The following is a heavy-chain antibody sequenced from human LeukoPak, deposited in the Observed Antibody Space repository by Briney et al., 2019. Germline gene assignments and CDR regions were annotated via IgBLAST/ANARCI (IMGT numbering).Heavy chain of an antibody. J-gene: IGHJ3*02. Sequence: SGGSLRLSCAASGFTFSGSAMHWVRQASGKGLEWVGRIRSKANSYATAYAASVKGRFTISRDDSKNTAYLQMNSLKTEDTAVYYCAKDGMVGATVSAFDIWGQGTMVTVSS. CDR2: IRSKANSYAT. CDR1: GFTFSGSA. CDR3: AKDGMVGATVSAFDI. V-gene: IGHV3-73*01. D-gene: IGHD1-26*01.